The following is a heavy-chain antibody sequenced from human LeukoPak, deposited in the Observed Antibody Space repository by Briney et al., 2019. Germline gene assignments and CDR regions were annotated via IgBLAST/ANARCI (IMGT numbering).Heavy chain of an antibody. J-gene: IGHJ6*02. D-gene: IGHD3-3*01. V-gene: IGHV3-23*01. CDR2: ISGSGGST. Sequence: GGSLRLSCAASGFTVSSNYMSWVRQAPGKGLEWVSAISGSGGSTYYADSVKGRFTISRDNSKNTLYLQMNSLRAEDTAVYYCAKDPQGPWIFGVWGQGTTVTVSS. CDR3: AKDPQGPWIFGV. CDR1: GFTVSSNY.